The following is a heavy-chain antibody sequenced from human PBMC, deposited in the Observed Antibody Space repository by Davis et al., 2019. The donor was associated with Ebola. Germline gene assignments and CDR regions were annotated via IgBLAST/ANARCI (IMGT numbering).Heavy chain of an antibody. J-gene: IGHJ4*02. D-gene: IGHD2-15*01. V-gene: IGHV1-2*04. CDR1: GYTFTGYY. Sequence: AASVKVSCKASGYTFTGYYIHWVRQAPGPGLEWMGWINPNSGGTKYSQKFQGWVTMTRDTPISTAYMELNRLTSDDTAVYYCARDRVCSGATCYAYFDFWGQGTLVTVSS. CDR2: INPNSGGT. CDR3: ARDRVCSGATCYAYFDF.